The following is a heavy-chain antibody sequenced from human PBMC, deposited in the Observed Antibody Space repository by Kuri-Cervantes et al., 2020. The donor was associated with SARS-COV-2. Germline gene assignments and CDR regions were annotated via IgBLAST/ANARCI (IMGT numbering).Heavy chain of an antibody. CDR3: ARATTYYDFWSGYSFDY. D-gene: IGHD3-3*01. V-gene: IGHV4-59*01. Sequence: SETLSLTCAVYGGSFSGYYWSWIRQPPGKGLEWIGYIYYSGSTNYNPSLKSRVTISVDTSKNQFSLKLSSVTAADTAVYYCARATTYYDFWSGYSFDYWGQGTLVTVSS. J-gene: IGHJ4*02. CDR2: IYYSGST. CDR1: GGSFSGYY.